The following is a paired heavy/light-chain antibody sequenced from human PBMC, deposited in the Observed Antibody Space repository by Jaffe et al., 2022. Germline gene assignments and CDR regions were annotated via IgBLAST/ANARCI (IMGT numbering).Light chain of an antibody. CDR3: QQVSSFPYT. Sequence: DIQLTQSPSSVSASVGDRVTITCRASQGIRISLAWYQQRPGQAPKLLISATSTLQSGVPSRFSGGGSGTDFSLTISSLQPEDFATYYCQQVSSFPYTFGQGTKLDIK. CDR2: ATS. V-gene: IGKV1D-12*01. CDR1: QGIRIS. J-gene: IGKJ2*01.
Heavy chain of an antibody. CDR2: IYPGDSDR. Sequence: EVQLVQSGGEVKKPGQSLRISCKGSGYTFASNWIGWVRQKPGSGLEWMAIIYPGDSDRTYNPSFQGLVTISVDKSLSTVYLQWRSLKASDTAIYYCVRQGHHTSGSSFDYWGQGTLVTVSS. CDR1: GYTFASNW. D-gene: IGHD3-10*01. J-gene: IGHJ4*01. V-gene: IGHV5-51*01. CDR3: VRQGHHTSGSSFDY.